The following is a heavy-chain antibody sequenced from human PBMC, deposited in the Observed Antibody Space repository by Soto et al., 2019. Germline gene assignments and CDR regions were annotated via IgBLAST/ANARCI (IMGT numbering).Heavy chain of an antibody. CDR2: INAANGDT. J-gene: IGHJ5*02. CDR3: VRRHVSATGIDWFDP. D-gene: IGHD6-13*01. CDR1: GYTFTSYG. Sequence: ASVKVSCKASGYTFTSYGIHWVRQALGQRLEWMGWINAANGDTKYSPKFQGRVTITRDTSASTAYMELSSLRSEDTAVYYCVRRHVSATGIDWFDPWGQGTLGTVS. V-gene: IGHV1-3*01.